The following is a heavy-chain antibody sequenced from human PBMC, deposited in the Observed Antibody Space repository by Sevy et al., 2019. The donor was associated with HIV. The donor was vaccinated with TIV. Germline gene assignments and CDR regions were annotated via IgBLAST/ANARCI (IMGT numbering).Heavy chain of an antibody. CDR1: GFTFSSYS. J-gene: IGHJ1*01. CDR2: ISSSSSTI. D-gene: IGHD3-22*01. Sequence: GGSLRLSCAASGFTFSSYSMNWVRQAPGKGLEWVSYISSSSSTIYYADSVKGRFTISRDNAKNSLYLQMNSLGDEDTAVYYCVPHYYDSSGYYFGAEYFQHWGQGTLVTVSS. CDR3: VPHYYDSSGYYFGAEYFQH. V-gene: IGHV3-48*02.